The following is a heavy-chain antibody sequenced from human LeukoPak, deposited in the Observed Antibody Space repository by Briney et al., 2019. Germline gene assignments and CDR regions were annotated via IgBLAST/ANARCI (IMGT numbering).Heavy chain of an antibody. CDR3: AREEVTRTYYYFDL. D-gene: IGHD2-15*01. CDR1: GFIFSSCA. Sequence: PGRSLRLSCVASGFIFSSCAMYWVRQAPGKGLEWVAVISHDGTIEYYTDSVKGRFTISRDNSKNRLYLQMNSLRAEDTAVYYCAREEVTRTYYYFDLWGRGTLVTVSS. V-gene: IGHV3-30*04. CDR2: ISHDGTIE. J-gene: IGHJ2*01.